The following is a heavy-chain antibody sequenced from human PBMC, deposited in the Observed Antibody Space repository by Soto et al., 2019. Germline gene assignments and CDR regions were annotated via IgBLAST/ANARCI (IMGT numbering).Heavy chain of an antibody. J-gene: IGHJ4*02. V-gene: IGHV1-18*01. CDR3: AWSGISSAHESPDFDS. CDR2: ISGFNGNT. D-gene: IGHD1-26*01. Sequence: QVQLVQSGAEVKKPGASVKVSCKASGYTFNFYGITWVRQAPGQGLEWMGWISGFNGNTNYAADLQGRLTMTTDTSTRTVYRELRGLRSDETAVYYCAWSGISSAHESPDFDSWGQATVVSVSS. CDR1: GYTFNFYG.